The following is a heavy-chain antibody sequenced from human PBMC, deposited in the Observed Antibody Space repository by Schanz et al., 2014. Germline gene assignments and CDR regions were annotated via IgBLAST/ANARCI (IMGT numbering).Heavy chain of an antibody. V-gene: IGHV3-7*01. J-gene: IGHJ5*01. D-gene: IGHD2-15*01. CDR3: ATPYCSVTTGYTDSGDP. Sequence: EVQLVESGGGLVQPGGSLRLSCATSRLTFGNYWMSWVRQAPGKGLEWVANINQDGSQKYYVGSVKGRFTISRDNAKDSLYLQMTSLRAEYTAVYYCATPYCSVTTGYTDSGDPWGQGTLVTVSS. CDR2: INQDGSQK. CDR1: RLTFGNYW.